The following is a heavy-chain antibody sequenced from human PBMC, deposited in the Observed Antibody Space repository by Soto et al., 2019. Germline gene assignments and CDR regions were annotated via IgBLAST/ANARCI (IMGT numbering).Heavy chain of an antibody. CDR3: ARMASGIAGPRPMSVFDY. Sequence: SGPTLVKPTQTLTLTCTFSGFSLSTSGMCVSWIRQPPGKALEWLARIDWDDDKYYSTSLKTRLTISKDTSKNQVVLTMTNMDPVDTATYYCARMASGIAGPRPMSVFDYWGQGTLVTVSS. CDR1: GFSLSTSGMC. V-gene: IGHV2-70*11. CDR2: IDWDDDK. D-gene: IGHD6-13*01. J-gene: IGHJ4*02.